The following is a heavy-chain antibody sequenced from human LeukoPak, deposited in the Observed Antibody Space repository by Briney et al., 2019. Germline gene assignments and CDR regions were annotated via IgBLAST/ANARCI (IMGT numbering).Heavy chain of an antibody. CDR2: INQDGSEK. D-gene: IGHD2/OR15-2a*01. Sequence: GGSLRLSCAASGLNFRSSWMSWIRQAPGKGLERVANINQDGSEKYYVDSVKGRFTISRGNAKNSLYLQMNSLRVEDTAVYYCARAFYSYFDYWGQGTPVVVST. CDR3: ARAFYSYFDY. J-gene: IGHJ4*02. CDR1: GLNFRSSW. V-gene: IGHV3-7*03.